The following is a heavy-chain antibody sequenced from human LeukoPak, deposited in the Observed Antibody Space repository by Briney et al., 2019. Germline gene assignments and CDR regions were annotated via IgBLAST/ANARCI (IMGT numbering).Heavy chain of an antibody. D-gene: IGHD2-2*01. CDR3: VRHLSDITSCPNC. CDR1: GYTFATYW. J-gene: IGHJ4*02. V-gene: IGHV5-51*01. Sequence: KLGESLKISCEGSGYTFATYWIGWVRQMPGKGLEWMGIIYPGDSRTTYSPSFQGQVTISADKSIRTAYLQWNSLKASDTAIYYCVRHLSDITSCPNCWGPGTLITVAS. CDR2: IYPGDSRT.